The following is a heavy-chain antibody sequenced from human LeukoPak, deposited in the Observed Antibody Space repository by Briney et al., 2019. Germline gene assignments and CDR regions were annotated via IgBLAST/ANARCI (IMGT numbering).Heavy chain of an antibody. CDR3: ARDGSPHTSGYYRFGGFDC. V-gene: IGHV3-66*01. D-gene: IGHD3-22*01. CDR1: GFTVSSSY. J-gene: IGHJ4*02. CDR2: FYVGGYT. Sequence: QPGGSLRLSCAASGFTVSSSYMSWVRQAPGKGLEWVSLFYVGGYTLYADSVKGRLTISRDNSKNTLYLQMNSLRAEDTAVYYCARDGSPHTSGYYRFGGFDCWGQGTLVTVSS.